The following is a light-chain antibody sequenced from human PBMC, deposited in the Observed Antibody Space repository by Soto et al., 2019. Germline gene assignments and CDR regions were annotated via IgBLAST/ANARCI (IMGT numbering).Light chain of an antibody. CDR1: QSISSN. Sequence: EIVMTQSPATLSVSPGERVTLSCRASQSISSNLAWYQQKPGQAPSLLMYGTSTSATGIPARFSGSGSGTEFTLTISSLLSEDFAVSYCQQYNTWSSITFGQGTRLEIK. CDR2: GTS. J-gene: IGKJ5*01. CDR3: QQYNTWSSIT. V-gene: IGKV3-15*01.